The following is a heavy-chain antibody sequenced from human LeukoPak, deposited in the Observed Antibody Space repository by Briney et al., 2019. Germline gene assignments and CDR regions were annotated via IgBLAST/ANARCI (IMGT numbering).Heavy chain of an antibody. Sequence: ASVKVSRKASARTFSSYAISWVRQARGQVLEWMGGIIPIFGTANYAQKFQGRVTITTDESTSTAYMELSSLRSEDTAVYYCAASIAARPGWFDPWGQGTLVTVSS. D-gene: IGHD6-6*01. CDR3: AASIAARPGWFDP. CDR2: IIPIFGTA. J-gene: IGHJ5*02. V-gene: IGHV1-69*05. CDR1: ARTFSSYA.